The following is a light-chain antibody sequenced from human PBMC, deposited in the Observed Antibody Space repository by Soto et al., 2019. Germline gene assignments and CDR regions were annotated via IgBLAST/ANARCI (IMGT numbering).Light chain of an antibody. J-gene: IGKJ4*01. CDR1: QSVTSN. CDR3: QRYNNWPLT. CDR2: DTS. Sequence: EIVLTQSPSTLSLSPGERATLSCRASQSVTSNYLAWYQQKPGQAPGLLIYDTSTRASGVPARFSGSRSGTEFTLTINSLQSEDFAVYYCQRYNNWPLTFGGGTKVDIK. V-gene: IGKV3-15*01.